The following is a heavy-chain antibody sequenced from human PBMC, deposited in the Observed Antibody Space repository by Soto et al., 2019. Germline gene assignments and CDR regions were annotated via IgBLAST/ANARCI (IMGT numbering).Heavy chain of an antibody. V-gene: IGHV4-30-4*01. CDR3: ARDRGMGIAAAGHAYGMAV. J-gene: IGHJ6*02. D-gene: IGHD6-13*01. CDR1: GGSISSGDYY. CDR2: IYYSGST. Sequence: QVQLQESGPGLVQPSQTLSLTCTVSGGSISSGDYYWSWIRQPPGKGLAWIVYIYYSGSTYYNPSLTSRVTLSVDTSKNQFSRKLSSVTAAETAVYYCARDRGMGIAAAGHAYGMAVWGQGTTVTVSS.